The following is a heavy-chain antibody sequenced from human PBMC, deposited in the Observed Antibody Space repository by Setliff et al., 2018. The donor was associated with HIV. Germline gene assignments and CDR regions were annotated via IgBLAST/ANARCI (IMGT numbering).Heavy chain of an antibody. J-gene: IGHJ6*03. D-gene: IGHD3-9*01. Sequence: ASVKVSCKASGYTFTGYYIHWVRQAPGQGLQWMGRINPNMGSTNYAQNFQGRATMTRDTSVNTAFMELSNLRSDDTAVYYCARDYRTTDILSSGYMDVWGKGTTVTVS. CDR3: ARDYRTTDILSSGYMDV. CDR2: INPNMGST. V-gene: IGHV1-2*06. CDR1: GYTFTGYY.